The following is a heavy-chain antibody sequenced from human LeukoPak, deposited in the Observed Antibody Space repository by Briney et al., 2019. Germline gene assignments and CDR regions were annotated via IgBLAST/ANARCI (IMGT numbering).Heavy chain of an antibody. CDR2: INWNGGTT. Sequence: RSGGSLRLSCAASGFTFDDYGMSRVRQAPGKGLQWVSGINWNGGTTGYVDSVKGRFIISRDNAKNSLYLQMNSLRVEDTALYCCARGPPGGGSTSPDHWGQGSLVTVSS. J-gene: IGHJ4*02. D-gene: IGHD2-2*01. CDR1: GFTFDDYG. V-gene: IGHV3-20*04. CDR3: ARGPPGGGSTSPDH.